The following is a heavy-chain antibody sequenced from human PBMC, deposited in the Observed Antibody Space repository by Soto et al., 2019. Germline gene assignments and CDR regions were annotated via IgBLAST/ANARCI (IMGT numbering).Heavy chain of an antibody. Sequence: RESLKISCMTSGYKFSAYWIAWVRQRPGKGLEWMGIIYPGDFDTRYSPSFEGQVTISVDRSTNTAHLQWSSLKASDTAIYYCARRPQKAYDPIDYWGQGTLVTVSS. J-gene: IGHJ4*02. D-gene: IGHD1-1*01. CDR1: GYKFSAYW. V-gene: IGHV5-51*01. CDR2: IYPGDFDT. CDR3: ARRPQKAYDPIDY.